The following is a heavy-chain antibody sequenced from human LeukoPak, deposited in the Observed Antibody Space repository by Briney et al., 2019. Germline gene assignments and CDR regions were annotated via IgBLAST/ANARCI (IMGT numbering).Heavy chain of an antibody. Sequence: GGSLRLSCTASGFTFGDYAMSWVRQAPGKGLVGVGFIRSKRYDGATEYAASVKGRFTISRDDSKSVTYLHMNSLKTEDTAIYYCTRDILSGWYYFDFWGQGTLVTVSS. J-gene: IGHJ4*02. D-gene: IGHD6-19*01. CDR3: TRDILSGWYYFDF. V-gene: IGHV3-49*04. CDR1: GFTFGDYA. CDR2: IRSKRYDGAT.